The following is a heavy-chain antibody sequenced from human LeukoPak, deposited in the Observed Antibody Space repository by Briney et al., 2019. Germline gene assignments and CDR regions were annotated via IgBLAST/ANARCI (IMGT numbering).Heavy chain of an antibody. V-gene: IGHV3-11*01. CDR3: ASGSSSVGY. D-gene: IGHD6-6*01. CDR2: ISPNGTDI. Sequence: SGGSLRLSCAASGFIFSDYYMSWIRQSPGKGLEWISYISPNGTDIYSIDSVRGRSIISRDNAKNSLYLQMNSLRAEDTAVYYCASGSSSVGYWGQGTLVTVSS. CDR1: GFIFSDYY. J-gene: IGHJ4*02.